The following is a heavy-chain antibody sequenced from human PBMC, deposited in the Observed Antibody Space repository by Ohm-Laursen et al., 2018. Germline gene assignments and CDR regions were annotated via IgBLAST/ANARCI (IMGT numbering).Heavy chain of an antibody. J-gene: IGHJ4*02. D-gene: IGHD1-26*01. CDR3: AKDGIVGATTPFDY. CDR1: GFTFSSYG. V-gene: IGHV3-30*18. Sequence: SLRLSCAASGFTFSSYGMHWVRQAPGKGLEWVALISYDESDEYYADSVKGRFTISRDNSKNTLYLQMNTLRAEDTAVYYCAKDGIVGATTPFDYWGQGTQVTVSS. CDR2: ISYDESDE.